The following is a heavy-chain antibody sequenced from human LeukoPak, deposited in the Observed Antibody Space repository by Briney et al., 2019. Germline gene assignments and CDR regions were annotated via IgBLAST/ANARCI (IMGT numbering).Heavy chain of an antibody. V-gene: IGHV4-4*07. CDR2: IYTSGST. CDR1: GGSISSYY. J-gene: IGHJ4*02. D-gene: IGHD5-18*01. Sequence: KPSETLSLTCTVYGGSISSYYWTWIRQSAGKGVEWIGRIYTSGSTNYNPSLKSRVTMSVDTSKSQFSLKLSSVTAADTAVYYCARERGDTAMLIYWGQGTLVTVSS. CDR3: ARERGDTAMLIY.